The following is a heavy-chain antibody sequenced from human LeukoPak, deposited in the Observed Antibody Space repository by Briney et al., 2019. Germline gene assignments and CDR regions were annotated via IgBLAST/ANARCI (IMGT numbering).Heavy chain of an antibody. V-gene: IGHV3-43D*04. CDR3: AKSNYYDSSGYYDY. CDR1: GFTFSSYS. Sequence: GGSLRLSCAASGFTFSSYSMNWVRQAPGKGLEWVSLISWDGGSTYYADSVKGRFTISRDNSKNSLYLQMNSLRAEDTALYYCAKSNYYDSSGYYDYWGQGTLVTVPS. J-gene: IGHJ4*02. D-gene: IGHD3-22*01. CDR2: ISWDGGST.